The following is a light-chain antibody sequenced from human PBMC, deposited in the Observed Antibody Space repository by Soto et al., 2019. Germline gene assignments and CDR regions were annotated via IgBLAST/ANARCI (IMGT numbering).Light chain of an antibody. CDR1: SSNIGNNA. CDR3: AAWDDSLNVFYV. V-gene: IGLV1-36*01. J-gene: IGLJ1*01. CDR2: YDD. Sequence: QSVLTQPPSVSEAPRQRVTISCSGSSSNIGNNAVNWYQQLPGKAPKLLIYYDDLLPSGVSDRFSGSKSGTSASLAISGLQSEDEADYYCAAWDDSLNVFYVFGTGTKVTVL.